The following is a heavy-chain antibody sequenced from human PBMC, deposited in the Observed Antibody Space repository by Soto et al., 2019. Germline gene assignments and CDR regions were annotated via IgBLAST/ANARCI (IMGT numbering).Heavy chain of an antibody. CDR2: IVPLFGTT. D-gene: IGHD3-16*01. CDR1: GGTFSSYT. Sequence: QVPLVQAGAEVKKPGSSVKVSCKASGGTFSSYTFSWVRQAPGQGLEWMGGIVPLFGTTNDAKIFQGRGTISAAESTSTVYMELSSLRSEDSAMYYCARDDDVTSTSPRGTFDIWGQRPVITVSS. CDR3: ARDDDVTSTSPRGTFDI. J-gene: IGHJ3*02. V-gene: IGHV1-69*01.